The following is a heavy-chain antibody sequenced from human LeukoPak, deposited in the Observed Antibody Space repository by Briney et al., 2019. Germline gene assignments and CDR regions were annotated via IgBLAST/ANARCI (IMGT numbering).Heavy chain of an antibody. CDR2: INHRGST. Sequence: ETLSLICAVYGGSFRGFHWIWISQPPGKGLEWFCKINHRGSTTSNSSLKTLVPISVHTSKNHFSLNVSSVTAADTAVYYCASALSASGYYYWGQGTLVTVSS. J-gene: IGHJ4*02. V-gene: IGHV4-34*01. CDR1: GGSFRGFH. D-gene: IGHD3-22*01. CDR3: ASALSASGYYY.